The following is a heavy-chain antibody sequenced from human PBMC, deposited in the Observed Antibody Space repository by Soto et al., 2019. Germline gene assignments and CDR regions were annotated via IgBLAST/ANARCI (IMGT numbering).Heavy chain of an antibody. V-gene: IGHV3-30*03. D-gene: IGHD3-9*01. CDR1: GFTFSSYG. CDR3: ARMGELRYFDWLLYNAYYYYYGMDV. Sequence: GSLRLSCAASGFTFSSYGMHWVRQAPGKGLEWVAVISYDGSNKYYADSVKGRFTISRDNSKNTLYLQMNSLRAEDTAVYYCARMGELRYFDWLLYNAYYYYYGMDVWGQGTTVTVS. J-gene: IGHJ6*02. CDR2: ISYDGSNK.